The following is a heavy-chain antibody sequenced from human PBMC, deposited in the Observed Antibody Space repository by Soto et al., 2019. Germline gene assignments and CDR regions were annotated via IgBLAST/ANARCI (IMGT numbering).Heavy chain of an antibody. J-gene: IGHJ4*02. D-gene: IGHD2-15*01. V-gene: IGHV3-11*01. CDR1: GFSFSDYF. Sequence: GGSLRLCCASSGFSFSDYFMGWIRQAPGKGLEWLSSISSSAGDTDYADSVKGRFTISRDNAKNSLYLQMNSLRVEDTAVYYCARERWWRYDYWGQGTLVTVSS. CDR2: ISSSAGDT. CDR3: ARERWWRYDY.